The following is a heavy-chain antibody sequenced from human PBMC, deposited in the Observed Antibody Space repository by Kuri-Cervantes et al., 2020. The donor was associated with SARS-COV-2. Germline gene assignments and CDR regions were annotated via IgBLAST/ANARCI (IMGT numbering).Heavy chain of an antibody. V-gene: IGHV1-18*01. CDR3: ARDGYCSSTSCPYYGMDV. J-gene: IGHJ6*02. Sequence: ASVKVSCKASGYTFTSHGIAWVRQAPGQGLEWMGWISTYNDNTNYAQNLQGRVSMTTDTSTSTAYMELRSLRSDDTAVYYCARDGYCSSTSCPYYGMDVWGQGTTVTVSS. D-gene: IGHD2-2*01. CDR2: ISTYNDNT. CDR1: GYTFTSHG.